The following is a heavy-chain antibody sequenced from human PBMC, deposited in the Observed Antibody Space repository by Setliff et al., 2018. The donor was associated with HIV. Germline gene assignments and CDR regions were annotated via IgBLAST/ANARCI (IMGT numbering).Heavy chain of an antibody. CDR1: GGSISVHY. D-gene: IGHD1-1*01. Sequence: PSETLSLTCTVSGGSISVHYWSWIRQAPGKGLEWIGYIYYSGDTTYNPSTTYNPSLKSRVTISVDTSKNQFSLKLTSVTAADTAVYFCSRYNPASYNNYYYYYMDVWGKGTTVTVSS. CDR2: IYYSGDTTYNPST. V-gene: IGHV4-59*11. CDR3: SRYNPASYNNYYYYYMDV. J-gene: IGHJ6*03.